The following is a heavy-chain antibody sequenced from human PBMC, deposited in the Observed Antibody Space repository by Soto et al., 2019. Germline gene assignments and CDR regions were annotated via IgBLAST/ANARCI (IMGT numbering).Heavy chain of an antibody. Sequence: PVGSLRLSCAASGFTFDDYAMHWFRQARVNGLEWVSYITWNSAYIGYADSVKGRFTISRDNANNSLYLQMNSLNPEDTAFYYCAKALYGSSSRPIDYWGPGTLVTVSS. CDR2: ITWNSAYI. V-gene: IGHV3-9*01. J-gene: IGHJ4*02. CDR1: GFTFDDYA. D-gene: IGHD6-13*01. CDR3: AKALYGSSSRPIDY.